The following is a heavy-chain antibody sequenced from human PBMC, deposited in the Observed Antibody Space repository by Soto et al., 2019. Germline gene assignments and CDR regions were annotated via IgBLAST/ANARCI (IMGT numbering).Heavy chain of an antibody. CDR3: ARARTRIAAASFDY. CDR2: IWYDGSNK. V-gene: IGHV3-33*01. Sequence: GGSLRLSCAASGFTFSSYGMHWVRRAPGKGLEWVAVIWYDGSNKYYADSVKGRFTISRDNSKNTLYLQMNSLRAEDTAVYYCARARTRIAAASFDYWGQGTLVTVSS. CDR1: GFTFSSYG. J-gene: IGHJ4*02. D-gene: IGHD6-13*01.